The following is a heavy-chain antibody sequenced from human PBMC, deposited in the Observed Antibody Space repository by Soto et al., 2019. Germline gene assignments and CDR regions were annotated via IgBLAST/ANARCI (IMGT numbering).Heavy chain of an antibody. CDR1: GGYISSSSYY. CDR3: ARLYYYGSGSYYNLKGLYNWFDP. Sequence: SETLSLTCTVSGGYISSSSYYWGWIRQPPGKGLEWIGSIYYSGSTYYDPSLKSRVTISVDTSKNQFSLKLSSVTAADTAVYYCARLYYYGSGSYYNLKGLYNWFDPWGQGTLVTVSS. J-gene: IGHJ5*02. D-gene: IGHD3-10*01. CDR2: IYYSGST. V-gene: IGHV4-39*01.